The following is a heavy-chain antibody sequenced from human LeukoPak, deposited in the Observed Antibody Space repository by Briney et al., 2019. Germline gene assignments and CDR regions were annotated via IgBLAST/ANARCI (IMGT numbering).Heavy chain of an antibody. V-gene: IGHV4-39*01. J-gene: IGHJ4*02. CDR3: LSGSYPGGPFDY. D-gene: IGHD1-26*01. Sequence: PSETLSLTCTVSGGSISSSSYYWGWIRQPPGKGLEWIGSIYYSGGTYYNPSLKSRVTISVDTSKNQFSLKLSSVTAADTAVYYCLSGSYPGGPFDYWGQGTLVTVSS. CDR2: IYYSGGT. CDR1: GGSISSSSYY.